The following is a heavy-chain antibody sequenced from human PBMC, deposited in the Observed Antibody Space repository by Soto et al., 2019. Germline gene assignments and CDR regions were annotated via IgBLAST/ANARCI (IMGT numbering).Heavy chain of an antibody. Sequence: SETLSLTCAVYGGSFSGYYWSWIRQPPGKGLEWIGEINHSGSTNYNPSLKSRVTISVDTSKNQFSLKLSSVTAADTAVYYCARVRLITMVRGVTRSPFDYWGQGTLVTVSS. CDR2: INHSGST. D-gene: IGHD3-10*01. V-gene: IGHV4-34*01. CDR3: ARVRLITMVRGVTRSPFDY. CDR1: GGSFSGYY. J-gene: IGHJ4*02.